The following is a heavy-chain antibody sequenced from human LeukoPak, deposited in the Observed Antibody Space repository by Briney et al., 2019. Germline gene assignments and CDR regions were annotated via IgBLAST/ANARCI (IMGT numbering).Heavy chain of an antibody. Sequence: SETLSLTCTVSGGSISSSYWSWIRQPPGKGLEWIGEINHSGSTNYNPSLKSRVTISVDTSKNQFSLKLSSVTAADTAVYYCARVSCSGGNCYFDYWGQGTLVTVSS. D-gene: IGHD2-15*01. CDR1: GGSISSSY. J-gene: IGHJ4*02. CDR2: INHSGST. V-gene: IGHV4-34*01. CDR3: ARVSCSGGNCYFDY.